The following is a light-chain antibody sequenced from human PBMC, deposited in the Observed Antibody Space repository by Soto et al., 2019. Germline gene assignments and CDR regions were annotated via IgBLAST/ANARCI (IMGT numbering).Light chain of an antibody. V-gene: IGKV3-20*01. Sequence: EIVLTQSPVTLSLSPGESATLXXRASQSLSSSYFAWYQHKPGQGPRXLIYGAFTRATGIPDRFSGSGSGTDFTLTISRLEPEDFAVYYCQQYETLITFGQGTRLEI. CDR1: QSLSSSY. CDR2: GAF. J-gene: IGKJ5*01. CDR3: QQYETLIT.